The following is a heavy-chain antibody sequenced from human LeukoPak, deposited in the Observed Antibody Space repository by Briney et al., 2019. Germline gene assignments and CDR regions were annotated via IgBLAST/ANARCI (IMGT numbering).Heavy chain of an antibody. CDR2: ISRSSLYI. Sequence: GGSLRLSCAASGFTFSTYSMNWVRQAPGKGLEWVSSISRSSLYIYYADSVKGRFTISRDNAKNSLYLQMNSLRAEDTAVYYCARAPYSSSSDGPTWGQGTLVTVSS. CDR3: ARAPYSSSSDGPT. V-gene: IGHV3-21*01. J-gene: IGHJ5*02. D-gene: IGHD6-6*01. CDR1: GFTFSTYS.